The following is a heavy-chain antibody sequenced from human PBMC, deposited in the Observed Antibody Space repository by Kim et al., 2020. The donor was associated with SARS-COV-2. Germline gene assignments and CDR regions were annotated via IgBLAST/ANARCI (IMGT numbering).Heavy chain of an antibody. CDR2: VYYDGTT. V-gene: IGHV4-59*08. J-gene: IGHJ5*02. CDR3: ASSGRSMQWLFSVGWFDP. Sequence: SETLSLTCAVSGDSISGYYWSWIRQPPGEGLEWLGYVYYDGTTNYNPSLKSRVAIAVDTAKNDVVLTLKSLTAADTAVYYCASSGRSMQWLFSVGWFDP. D-gene: IGHD3-22*01. CDR1: GDSISGYY.